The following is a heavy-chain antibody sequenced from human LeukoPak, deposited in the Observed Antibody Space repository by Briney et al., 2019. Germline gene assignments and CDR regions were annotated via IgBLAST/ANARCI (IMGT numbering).Heavy chain of an antibody. CDR1: GGSFSGYY. D-gene: IGHD3-16*02. V-gene: IGHV4-34*01. Sequence: SETLSLTCAVYGGSFSGYYWSWIRQPPGKGLEWIGEINHSGSTNYNPSLKSRVTISVDTSKNQFSLKLSSVTAADTAVYYCARDGPAPRYRSYTWYYYYGMDVWGQGTTVTVSS. CDR2: INHSGST. J-gene: IGHJ6*02. CDR3: ARDGPAPRYRSYTWYYYYGMDV.